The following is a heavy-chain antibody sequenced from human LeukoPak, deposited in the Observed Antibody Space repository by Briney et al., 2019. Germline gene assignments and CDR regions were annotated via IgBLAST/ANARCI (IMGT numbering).Heavy chain of an antibody. D-gene: IGHD5-24*01. CDR1: GFTFSNFG. CDR2: IRYDGTNK. V-gene: IGHV3-30*02. J-gene: IGHJ4*02. Sequence: GGSLRLSCAASGFTFSNFGMHWVRQAPGKGLEWVTFIRYDGTNKYYADSVKGRCTISRDNSKNTLYLQMNSLRVEDTAIYYCAKVEMSTSPGGIDYWGQGTLVTVSS. CDR3: AKVEMSTSPGGIDY.